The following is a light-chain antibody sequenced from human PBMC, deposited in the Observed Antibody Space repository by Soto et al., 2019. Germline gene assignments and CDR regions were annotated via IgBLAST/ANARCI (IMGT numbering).Light chain of an antibody. CDR1: SSDVGTYNL. Sequence: QSALTQPASVSGSPGQSITISCTGTSSDVGTYNLVSWYQQHPGKAPQLLIFEVSKRPPGVSNRFSGSKSGNTASLTISGLQAEDEADYYCCSYTISSTWVFGGGTQLTVL. J-gene: IGLJ3*02. CDR3: CSYTISSTWV. CDR2: EVS. V-gene: IGLV2-23*02.